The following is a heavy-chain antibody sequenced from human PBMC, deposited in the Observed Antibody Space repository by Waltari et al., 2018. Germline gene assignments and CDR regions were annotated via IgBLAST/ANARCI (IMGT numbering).Heavy chain of an antibody. V-gene: IGHV1-2*02. CDR2: INPNSGGT. CDR3: ARVRQLATVRIYYYYCMDA. CDR1: GYTVTGYY. Sequence: QVQLVQSGAEGKKPGASVKVSYKASGYTVTGYYMHWGRQGRGQGLEWMGVINPNSGGTNYAQKFQGRVTMTRDTSISTAYMELSMLRSDDTAVYYCARVRQLATVRIYYYYCMDAWGQGTTVTVSS. D-gene: IGHD6-6*01. J-gene: IGHJ6*02.